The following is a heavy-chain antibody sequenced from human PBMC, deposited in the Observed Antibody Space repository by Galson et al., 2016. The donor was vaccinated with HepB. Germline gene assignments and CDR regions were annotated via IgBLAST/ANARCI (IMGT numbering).Heavy chain of an antibody. V-gene: IGHV6-1*01. CDR1: GDSVSNTSAA. CDR2: TYYISKWHT. CDR3: ARVVGARLSRTKTYFFDL. J-gene: IGHJ4*02. D-gene: IGHD1/OR15-1a*01. Sequence: CAISGDSVSNTSAAWNWIRQSPSRGLEWLGSTYYISKWHTDYALSVTSRITINADTSKNQFFLRLDSVTSEDSAVYFCARVVGARLSRTKTYFFDLWGEGCRVPVSS.